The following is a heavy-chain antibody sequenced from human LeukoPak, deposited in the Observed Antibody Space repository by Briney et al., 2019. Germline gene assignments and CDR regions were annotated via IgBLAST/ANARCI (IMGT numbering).Heavy chain of an antibody. Sequence: GGSLRLSCAASGFTFSSYGMHWVRQAPGKGLEWVAVIWYDGSNKYYADSVKGRFTISRDNSKNTLYLQMNSLRAEDTAVYYCAKDPKYCSSTSCRYSYYFDYWGQGTLVTVSS. D-gene: IGHD2-2*01. J-gene: IGHJ4*02. V-gene: IGHV3-33*06. CDR2: IWYDGSNK. CDR1: GFTFSSYG. CDR3: AKDPKYCSSTSCRYSYYFDY.